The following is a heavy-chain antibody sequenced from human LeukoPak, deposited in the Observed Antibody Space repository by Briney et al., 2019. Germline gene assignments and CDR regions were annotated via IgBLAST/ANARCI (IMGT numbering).Heavy chain of an antibody. D-gene: IGHD6-6*01. CDR3: VSSSSWYFDY. J-gene: IGHJ4*02. Sequence: ASVKVSCKVSGYTLTELSMHWVRQAPGKGLEWMGGFDPEDGETIYAQKFQGRVTMTEDTSTDTAYMELSSLRPEDTAVYYCVSSSSWYFDYWGQGTLVTVSS. CDR2: FDPEDGET. V-gene: IGHV1-24*01. CDR1: GYTLTELS.